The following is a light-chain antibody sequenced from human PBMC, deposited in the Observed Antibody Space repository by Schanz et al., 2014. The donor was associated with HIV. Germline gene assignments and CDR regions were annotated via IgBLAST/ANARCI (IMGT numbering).Light chain of an antibody. CDR3: CSYAGSGPYV. CDR1: SSDVGGYNY. J-gene: IGLJ1*01. V-gene: IGLV2-14*01. CDR2: DVS. Sequence: QSALTQPASVSGSPGQSITISCTGTSSDVGGYNYVSWYQQHPGKAPKLMIYDVSNRPSGVSNRFSGSKSGNTASLTISGLQAEDEADYYCCSYAGSGPYVFGTGTKLTVL.